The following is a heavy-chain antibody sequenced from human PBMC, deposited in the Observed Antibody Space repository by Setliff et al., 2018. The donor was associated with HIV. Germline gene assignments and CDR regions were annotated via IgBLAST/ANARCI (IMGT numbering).Heavy chain of an antibody. CDR3: ARLRDMEWELIGLDY. J-gene: IGHJ4*02. Sequence: PSETLSLTCTVSGGSISNYYWSWIRQSPEKGLEWLGYIHYSGSTNYNPSLKSRVTISLDTSKNQFSLKLSSVTAADTAIYYCARLRDMEWELIGLDYWGRGTLVTVSS. V-gene: IGHV4-59*01. CDR2: IHYSGST. D-gene: IGHD1-26*01. CDR1: GGSISNYY.